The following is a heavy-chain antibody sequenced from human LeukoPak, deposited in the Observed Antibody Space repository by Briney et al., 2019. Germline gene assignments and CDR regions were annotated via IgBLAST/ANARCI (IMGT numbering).Heavy chain of an antibody. J-gene: IGHJ4*01. CDR3: ARVETMATRHLDY. D-gene: IGHD4-23*01. CDR1: GFTFSSYS. V-gene: IGHV3-21*01. Sequence: GGSLRLSCAASGFTFSSYSMNWVRQAPGKGLEWVSSISSSSSYIYYADSVKGRFTISRDNAKNSLYLQMNSLRAEDTAVYYCARVETMATRHLDYWGHGTLVTVSS. CDR2: ISSSSSYI.